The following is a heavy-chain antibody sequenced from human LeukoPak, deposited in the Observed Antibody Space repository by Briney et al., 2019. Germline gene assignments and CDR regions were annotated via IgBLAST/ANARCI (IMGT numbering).Heavy chain of an antibody. Sequence: SETLSLTCTVSGDSISSSSYYWGWIRQPPGKGLEWIGSIYYSGSTYYNPSLKSRVTISVDTSKNQFSLQLNSVTPEDTAVYYCARDVDPNWFDPWGQGTLVTVSS. J-gene: IGHJ5*02. CDR1: GDSISSSSYY. CDR2: IYYSGST. CDR3: ARDVDPNWFDP. V-gene: IGHV4-39*07. D-gene: IGHD5-12*01.